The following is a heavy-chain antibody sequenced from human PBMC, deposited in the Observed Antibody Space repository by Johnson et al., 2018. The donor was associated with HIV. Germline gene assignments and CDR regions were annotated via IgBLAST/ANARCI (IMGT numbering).Heavy chain of an antibody. CDR3: ARSQGGYDSRGSYSCAFDI. D-gene: IGHD3-22*01. CDR1: GFTVSSNY. V-gene: IGHV3-66*01. J-gene: IGHJ3*02. Sequence: VQLVESGGGLVQPGGSLRLSCAASGFTVSSNYMSWVRQAPGKGLEWVSVIYSGGSTYYADSVKGRFTISRDNSKNTLYLQMNSLRAGDTAVYYCARSQGGYDSRGSYSCAFDIWGQGTMVTVSS. CDR2: IYSGGST.